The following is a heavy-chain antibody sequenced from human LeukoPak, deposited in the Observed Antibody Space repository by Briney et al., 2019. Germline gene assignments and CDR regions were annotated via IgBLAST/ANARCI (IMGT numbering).Heavy chain of an antibody. CDR1: GGSISSYY. D-gene: IGHD5-24*01. J-gene: IGHJ2*01. Sequence: PSETLSLTCTVSGGSISSYYWSWIRQPPGKGLEWIGYIYYSGSTNYNPSLKSRVTISVDTSKNQFSLKLSSVTAADTAVYYCARSKRWLQFPNWYFDLWGRDTLVTVSS. V-gene: IGHV4-59*01. CDR2: IYYSGST. CDR3: ARSKRWLQFPNWYFDL.